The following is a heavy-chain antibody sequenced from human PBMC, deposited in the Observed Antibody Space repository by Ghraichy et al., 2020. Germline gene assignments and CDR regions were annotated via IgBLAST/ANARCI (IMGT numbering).Heavy chain of an antibody. Sequence: GESLNISCAASGFTFSSYGMHWIRQAPGKGLEWVAFIRYDGSNKYYADSVKGRFTISRDNSKNTLYLQMNSLRAEDTAVYYCAKGAIFGVVYSYFDYWGQGTLVTVSS. CDR2: IRYDGSNK. CDR1: GFTFSSYG. V-gene: IGHV3-30*02. D-gene: IGHD3-3*01. J-gene: IGHJ4*02. CDR3: AKGAIFGVVYSYFDY.